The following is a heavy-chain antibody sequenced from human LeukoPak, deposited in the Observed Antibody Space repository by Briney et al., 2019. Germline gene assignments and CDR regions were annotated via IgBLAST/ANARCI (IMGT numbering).Heavy chain of an antibody. D-gene: IGHD3-10*01. J-gene: IGHJ5*02. CDR1: GYSISSGYY. CDR2: IYHSGST. V-gene: IGHV4-38-2*01. CDR3: ARSTMVRGNWFDP. Sequence: SETLSLTCAVSGYSISSGYYWGWIRQPPGKGLEWIGNIYHSGSTYYNPSLKSRVTISVDTSKNQFSLKLSSVTAADTAVYYCARSTMVRGNWFDPWGQGTLVTVSS.